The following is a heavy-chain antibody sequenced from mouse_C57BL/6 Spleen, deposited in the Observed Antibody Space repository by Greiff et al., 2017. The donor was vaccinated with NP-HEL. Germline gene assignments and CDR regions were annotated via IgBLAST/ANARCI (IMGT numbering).Heavy chain of an antibody. V-gene: IGHV1-19*01. CDR2: INPYNGGT. CDR3: ARSRDIYYSNSYYFDY. Sequence: VQLQQSGPVLVKPGASVKMSCKASGYTFTDYYMNWVKQSHGKSLEWIGVINPYNGGTSYNQKFKGKATLTVDKSSSTAYMELNSLTSEDSAVYYCARSRDIYYSNSYYFDYWGQGTTLTVSS. J-gene: IGHJ2*01. CDR1: GYTFTDYY. D-gene: IGHD2-5*01.